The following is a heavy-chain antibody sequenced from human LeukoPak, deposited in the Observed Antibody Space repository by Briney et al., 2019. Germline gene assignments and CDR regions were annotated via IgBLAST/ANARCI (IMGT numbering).Heavy chain of an antibody. Sequence: SETLSLTCTVSGGSISSYYWSWIRQPPGKGLEWIGYIYYSGSTNYNPSLKSRVTISVDTSKNQFSLKLSSVTAADTAVYYCARLFPDYDILTGFPLHYFDYWGQGTLVTVSS. D-gene: IGHD3-9*01. CDR2: IYYSGST. V-gene: IGHV4-59*08. CDR1: GGSISSYY. CDR3: ARLFPDYDILTGFPLHYFDY. J-gene: IGHJ4*02.